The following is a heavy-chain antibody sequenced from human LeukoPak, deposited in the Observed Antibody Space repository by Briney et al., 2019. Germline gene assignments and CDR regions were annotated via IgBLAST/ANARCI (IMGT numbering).Heavy chain of an antibody. CDR2: ISYDGSNK. CDR3: ARVPYDYVWGSCDY. J-gene: IGHJ4*02. CDR1: GFTFSSYA. D-gene: IGHD3-16*01. V-gene: IGHV3-30-3*01. Sequence: GGSLRLSCAASGFTFSSYAMHWVRQAPGKGLEWVAVISYDGSNKYYADSVKGRFTISRDNSKNTLYLQMNSLRAEDTAVYYCARVPYDYVWGSCDYWGQGTLVTVSS.